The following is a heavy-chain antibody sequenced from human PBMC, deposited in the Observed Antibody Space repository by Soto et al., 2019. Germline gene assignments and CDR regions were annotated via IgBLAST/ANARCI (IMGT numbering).Heavy chain of an antibody. CDR1: GFTFSSYG. J-gene: IGHJ3*02. CDR2: ISYDGSNK. D-gene: IGHD3-10*01. V-gene: IGHV3-30*18. Sequence: QVQLVESGGGVVQPGRSLRLSCAASGFTFSSYGMHWVRQAPGKGLEWVAVISYDGSNKYYADSVKGRFTISRDNSKNTLYLQMNSLRAEDTAVYYCAKDLRLWFGEGAFDIWGQGTMVTVSS. CDR3: AKDLRLWFGEGAFDI.